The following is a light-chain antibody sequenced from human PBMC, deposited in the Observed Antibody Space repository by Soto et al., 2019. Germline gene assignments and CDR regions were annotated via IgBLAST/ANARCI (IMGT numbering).Light chain of an antibody. J-gene: IGKJ1*01. Sequence: GDRVTITCRASQSISSWLAWYQQKPGKAPKLLIYDASSLESGVPSRFSGSGSGTEFTLTISSLQPDDFTTYYCQQYNSYSWTFGQGTKVDIK. V-gene: IGKV1-5*01. CDR1: QSISSW. CDR3: QQYNSYSWT. CDR2: DAS.